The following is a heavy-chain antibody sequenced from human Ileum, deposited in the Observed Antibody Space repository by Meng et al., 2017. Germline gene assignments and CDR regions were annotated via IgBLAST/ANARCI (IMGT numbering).Heavy chain of an antibody. J-gene: IGHJ4*02. CDR3: ARQGSRSGSPDY. D-gene: IGHD3-10*01. Sequence: GGSLRLSCKGSGYTFATYWIGWVRQMPGKGLEWIGIIYPGDSETKYSPSFQGQVTISADKSINTAYLQWSSVKAPDTAIYYCARQGSRSGSPDYWGQGTLVTVSS. V-gene: IGHV5-51*01. CDR1: GYTFATYW. CDR2: IYPGDSET.